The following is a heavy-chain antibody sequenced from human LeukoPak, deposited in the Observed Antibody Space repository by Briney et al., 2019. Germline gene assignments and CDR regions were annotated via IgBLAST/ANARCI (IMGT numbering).Heavy chain of an antibody. CDR3: ASSMIRGAADAFDI. J-gene: IGHJ3*02. Sequence: GGSLRLSCAASGFTFSDYYMSWIRQAPGKGLEWVSYISSSGSTIYYADSVKGRFTISRDNAKNSLYLQMNSLRAEDTAVYYCASSMIRGAADAFDIWGQGTMVTVSS. CDR2: ISSSGSTI. CDR1: GFTFSDYY. D-gene: IGHD3-10*01. V-gene: IGHV3-11*01.